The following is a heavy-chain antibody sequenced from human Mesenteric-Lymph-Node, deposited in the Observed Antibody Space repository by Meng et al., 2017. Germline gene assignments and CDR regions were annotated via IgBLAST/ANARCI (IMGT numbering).Heavy chain of an antibody. J-gene: IGHJ2*01. CDR3: TLGASDDWYFDL. CDR1: GYTFPTHG. V-gene: IGHV1-18*01. CDR2: ISLYNGNT. D-gene: IGHD1-26*01. Sequence: ASVKVSCMASGYTFPTHGISWVRQAPGQGPEWMGWISLYNGNTIYAEKGKGRVTLTPQKSTQTAYVELRSLRSDDTGIYYCTLGASDDWYFDLWGPGTLVTVSS.